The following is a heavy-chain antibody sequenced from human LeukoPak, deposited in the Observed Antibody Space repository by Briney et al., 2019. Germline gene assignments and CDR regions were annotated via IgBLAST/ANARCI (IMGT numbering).Heavy chain of an antibody. CDR1: GYSFTSYW. D-gene: IGHD6-19*01. CDR2: IYPGDSDT. Sequence: PGESLKISCKGSGYSFTSYWIGWVRQMPGKGLEWMGIIYPGDSDTRYSPSFQGQVNTLPEKSNTTAYLQWSSLKASDTAMYYCARRSSSGLDYWGQGTLVTVSS. V-gene: IGHV5-51*01. J-gene: IGHJ4*02. CDR3: ARRSSSGLDY.